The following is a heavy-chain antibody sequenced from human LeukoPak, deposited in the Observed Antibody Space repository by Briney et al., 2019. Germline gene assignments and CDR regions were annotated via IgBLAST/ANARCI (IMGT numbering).Heavy chain of an antibody. Sequence: GGSLRLSRAASGFTFSSYSVNWVRQAPGEGLEWVSSITSSSSTYYSDSVKGRFTISRDNAKNSLYLQMNSLRVEDTAVYYCARVGFHDFWSGINFFDYWGQGTLVTVSS. CDR1: GFTFSSYS. CDR3: ARVGFHDFWSGINFFDY. CDR2: ITSSSST. D-gene: IGHD3-3*01. J-gene: IGHJ4*02. V-gene: IGHV3-21*01.